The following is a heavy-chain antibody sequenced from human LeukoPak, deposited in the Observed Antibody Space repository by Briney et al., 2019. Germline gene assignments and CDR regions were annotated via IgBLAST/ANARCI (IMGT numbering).Heavy chain of an antibody. Sequence: GGSLRLSCAASGFTFSNYAMSWVRQAPGKGLEWVSAISSSGGSTYYADSVKGRFTISRDNAKNSLYLQMNSLRAKDTAVYYCARGFRRGYSYGYNFDYWGQGTLVTVSS. CDR3: ARGFRRGYSYGYNFDY. V-gene: IGHV3-23*01. J-gene: IGHJ4*02. CDR1: GFTFSNYA. CDR2: ISSSGGST. D-gene: IGHD5-18*01.